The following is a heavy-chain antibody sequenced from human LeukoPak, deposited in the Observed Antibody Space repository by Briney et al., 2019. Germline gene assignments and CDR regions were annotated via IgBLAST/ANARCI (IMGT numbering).Heavy chain of an antibody. CDR2: INEDGYEK. CDR3: AKDPGDKDIDRWFDP. V-gene: IGHV3-7*03. D-gene: IGHD7-27*01. J-gene: IGHJ5*02. Sequence: GGSLRLSCAATGFPLTTYWMSWVRQAPGKGLEWVANINEDGYEKYYVGSVKGRFTISRDNAKNSLYLHMSGLRVEDTAVYYCAKDPGDKDIDRWFDPWGQGTLVTVSS. CDR1: GFPLTTYW.